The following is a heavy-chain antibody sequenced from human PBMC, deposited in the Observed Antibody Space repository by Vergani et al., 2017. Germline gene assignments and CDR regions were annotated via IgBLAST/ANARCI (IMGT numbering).Heavy chain of an antibody. D-gene: IGHD3-10*01. J-gene: IGHJ4*02. CDR3: ARAGSSTMVRGADY. CDR1: GFTFDDYA. Sequence: EVQLVESGGGLVQPGRSLRLSCAASGFTFDDYAMHWVRQAPGKGLEWVSGISWNSGSIGYADSVKGRFTISRDNAKNSLYLQMNSLRAEDTALYYCARAGSSTMVRGADYWGQGTLVTVSS. CDR2: ISWNSGSI. V-gene: IGHV3-9*01.